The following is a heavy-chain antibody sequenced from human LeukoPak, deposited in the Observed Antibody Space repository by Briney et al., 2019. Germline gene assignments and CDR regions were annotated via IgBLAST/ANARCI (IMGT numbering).Heavy chain of an antibody. CDR3: ASGALRYFDWLSIDY. Sequence: SVKVSCKASGYTFTSYAISWVRQAPGQGLEWMGGIIPIFGTANYAQKFQGRVTITADESTSTAYMELSSLRSEDTAVYYCASGALRYFDWLSIDYWGQGTLVTVSS. J-gene: IGHJ4*02. V-gene: IGHV1-69*13. D-gene: IGHD3-9*01. CDR2: IIPIFGTA. CDR1: GYTFTSYA.